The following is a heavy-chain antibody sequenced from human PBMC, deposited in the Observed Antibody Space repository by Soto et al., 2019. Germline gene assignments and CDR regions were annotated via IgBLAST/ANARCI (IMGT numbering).Heavy chain of an antibody. CDR1: GGSISSYY. J-gene: IGHJ4*02. V-gene: IGHV4-59*01. Sequence: QVQLQESGPGLVKPSETLSLTCTVSGGSISSYYWCWVRHPPAMGLELMGYTYYSGSTNYNTYLKSRETISVETSPYHFSLKLSSVTAADTAVYYYAGKLDYCGSGSYDYWGQGTLVTVSS. CDR3: AGKLDYCGSGSYDY. CDR2: TYYSGST. D-gene: IGHD3-10*01.